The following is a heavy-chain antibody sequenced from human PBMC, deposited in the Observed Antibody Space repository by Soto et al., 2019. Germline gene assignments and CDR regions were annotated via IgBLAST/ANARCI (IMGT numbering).Heavy chain of an antibody. Sequence: LRLSCAASGFTFNRYDFHWVRQAPGKGREWVAVTTDDGSDECYADSVKGRFTISRDNSKNTLYLHMNSLRTEDSDVYYCARVGHTCGWSWSPYYGMDVWGQGTKVTVSS. CDR3: ARVGHTCGWSWSPYYGMDV. CDR1: GFTFNRYD. V-gene: IGHV3-30*04. J-gene: IGHJ6*02. D-gene: IGHD6-19*01. CDR2: TTDDGSDE.